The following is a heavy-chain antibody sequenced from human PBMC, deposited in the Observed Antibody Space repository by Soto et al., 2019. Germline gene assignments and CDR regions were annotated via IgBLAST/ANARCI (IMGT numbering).Heavy chain of an antibody. J-gene: IGHJ4*02. CDR3: RGAESPDTSYCSRY. D-gene: IGHD2-21*02. CDR1: GFA. CDR2: IRNQSYQETK. V-gene: IGHV3-49*03. Sequence: GFATNRLRQAQGKGLEWVGLIRNQSYQETKEYAAAVKGGFTISRDTSNGIAYLQMKSLNIEDSAVYYCRGAESPDTSYCSRYRGQGSPFTISS.